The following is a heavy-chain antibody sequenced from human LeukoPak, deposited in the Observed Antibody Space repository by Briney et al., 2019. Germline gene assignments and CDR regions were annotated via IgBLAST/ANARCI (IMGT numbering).Heavy chain of an antibody. CDR2: INPNSGNT. CDR3: ARCYGDYGNYYYNMDE. J-gene: IGHJ6*03. D-gene: IGHD4-17*01. CDR1: GYTFTNYY. Sequence: ASVKVSCKASGYTFTNYYMHWVRQATGQGLEWMGRINPNSGNTNSAQKFQGRVTITRNTSISTAYMELRSLRSDDTTVHYCARCYGDYGNYYYNMDEWGKGTTVTV. V-gene: IGHV1-2*06.